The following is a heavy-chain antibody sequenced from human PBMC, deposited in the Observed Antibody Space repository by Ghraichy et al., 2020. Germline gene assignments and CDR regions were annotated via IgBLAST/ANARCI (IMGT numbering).Heavy chain of an antibody. D-gene: IGHD6-19*01. CDR1: GSTFNSYA. J-gene: IGHJ3*02. CDR2: IGMTGTST. V-gene: IGHV3-23*01. Sequence: SCTASGSTFNSYAMNWVRQAPGQGLEWVSGIGMTGTSTYYADSVKGQFTISRDNSKNTVFLQMNSLRAEDTAVYYCAKDSAAVAGKRGGFDIWGQGTMVTVSS. CDR3: AKDSAAVAGKRGGFDI.